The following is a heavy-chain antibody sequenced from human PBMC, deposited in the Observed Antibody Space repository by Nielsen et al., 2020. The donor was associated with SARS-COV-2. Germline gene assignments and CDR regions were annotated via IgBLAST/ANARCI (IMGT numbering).Heavy chain of an antibody. CDR1: GYTFTGYH. V-gene: IGHV1-2*06. J-gene: IGHJ5*02. D-gene: IGHD5-18*01. Sequence: ASVKVSCKASGYTFTGYHIHWVRQAPGQGLEWMGRINPNSGGTNYAQRFKGRVILTTDTSISTAYMDLSRLRSDDTAVYYCARDEYNYGYNWFDPWGQGTLVTVSS. CDR3: ARDEYNYGYNWFDP. CDR2: INPNSGGT.